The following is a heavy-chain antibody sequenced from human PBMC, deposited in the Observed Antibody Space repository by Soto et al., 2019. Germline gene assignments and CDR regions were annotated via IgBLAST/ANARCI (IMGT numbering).Heavy chain of an antibody. CDR3: ARVGNSGSYFGYRWFEP. CDR1: VGSFSGYY. V-gene: IGHV4-34*01. Sequence: SETLSLTCAVYVGSFSGYYWSCIRHPPGKGLEWIGEINHSGSTNYSPSLKSRVTISVDTSKNQFSLKMSSVTAADTAVYYCARVGNSGSYFGYRWFEPWGQGTLVNVSS. J-gene: IGHJ5*02. CDR2: INHSGST. D-gene: IGHD1-26*01.